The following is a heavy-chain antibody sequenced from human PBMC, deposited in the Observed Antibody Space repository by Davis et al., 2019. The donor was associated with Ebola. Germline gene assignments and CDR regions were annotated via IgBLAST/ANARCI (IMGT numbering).Heavy chain of an antibody. CDR3: ARARESYSYFDY. Sequence: GESLKISCAASGFTFSSYSMNWVRQAPGKGREWVSSISSSSSYIYYADSVKGRFTISRDNAKNSLYLQMNSLRAEDTAVYYCARARESYSYFDYWGQGTLVTVSS. D-gene: IGHD1-26*01. V-gene: IGHV3-21*04. J-gene: IGHJ4*02. CDR2: ISSSSSYI. CDR1: GFTFSSYS.